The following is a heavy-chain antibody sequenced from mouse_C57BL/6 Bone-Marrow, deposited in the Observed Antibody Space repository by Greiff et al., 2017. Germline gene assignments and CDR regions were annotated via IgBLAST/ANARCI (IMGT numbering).Heavy chain of an antibody. J-gene: IGHJ3*01. CDR1: GYTFTDYE. CDR2: IDPETGGT. Sequence: VQLQQSGAELVRPGASVTLSCKASGYTFTDYEMHWVKQTHVNGLEWIGAIDPETGGTAYNQKFKGKAILTADKSSSTAYMELRSLTSEDAAVYYCTKGFADWGQGTLVTVSA. V-gene: IGHV1-15*01. CDR3: TKGFAD.